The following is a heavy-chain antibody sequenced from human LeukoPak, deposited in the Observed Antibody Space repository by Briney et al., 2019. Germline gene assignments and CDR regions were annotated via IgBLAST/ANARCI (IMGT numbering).Heavy chain of an antibody. J-gene: IGHJ4*02. Sequence: GGSLRLSCAASGFTFSSYGMNWVRQAPGKGLEWVSSISSSSSYIYYADSVKGRFTISRDNAKNSLYLQMNSLRAEDTAVYYCARADIVGANDYWGQGTLVTVSS. CDR2: ISSSSSYI. V-gene: IGHV3-21*01. CDR3: ARADIVGANDY. CDR1: GFTFSSYG. D-gene: IGHD1-26*01.